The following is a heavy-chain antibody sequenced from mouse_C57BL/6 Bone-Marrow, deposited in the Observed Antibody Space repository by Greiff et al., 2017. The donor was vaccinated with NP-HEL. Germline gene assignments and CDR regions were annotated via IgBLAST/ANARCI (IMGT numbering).Heavy chain of an antibody. CDR3: ARRNYDYP. CDR2: ISNGGGST. D-gene: IGHD2-4*01. CDR1: GFTFSDYY. Sequence: EVHLVESGGGLVQPGGSLKLSCAASGFTFSDYYMYWVRQTPEKRLEWVAYISNGGGSTYYPDTVKCRFTISRDNAKNTLYLQMSRLKSEDTAMYYCARRNYDYPWGQGTLVTVSA. V-gene: IGHV5-12*01. J-gene: IGHJ3*01.